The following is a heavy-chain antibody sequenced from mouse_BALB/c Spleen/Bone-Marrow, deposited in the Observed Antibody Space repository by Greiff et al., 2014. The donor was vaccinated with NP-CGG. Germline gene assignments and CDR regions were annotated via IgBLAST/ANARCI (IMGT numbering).Heavy chain of an antibody. CDR1: GYPFTGYN. CDR2: IDPSYGGT. J-gene: IGHJ3*01. CDR3: ARMDYYGH. V-gene: IGHV1-39*01. D-gene: IGHD1-2*01. Sequence: EVQLVESGPELEKPGASVKISCKASGYPFTGYNMNWVKQSNGKSLEWIGNIDPSYGGTSYNQKFKGKTTLTVDKSSSTAYMQLKSLTSEDSAVYYCARMDYYGHWGQGTLVTVSA.